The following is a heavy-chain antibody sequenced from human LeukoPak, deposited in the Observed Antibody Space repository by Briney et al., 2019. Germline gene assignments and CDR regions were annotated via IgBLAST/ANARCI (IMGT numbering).Heavy chain of an antibody. V-gene: IGHV3-48*03. CDR1: GXTFSTYE. CDR2: ISSSGSTI. Sequence: PGGSLRLSCAASGXTFSTYEMNWVRQAPGKGREWVSYISSSGSTIYYADSVKGRFTISRDNAKNSLYLQMNSLRAEDTAVYYCARGPLHVVVPAATWFDPWGQGILVTVSS. J-gene: IGHJ5*02. CDR3: ARGPLHVVVPAATWFDP. D-gene: IGHD2-2*01.